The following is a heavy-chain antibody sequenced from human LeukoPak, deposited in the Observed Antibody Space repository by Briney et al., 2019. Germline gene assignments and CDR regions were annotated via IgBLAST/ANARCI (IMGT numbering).Heavy chain of an antibody. CDR1: GSPLTTTS. J-gene: IGHJ4*02. V-gene: IGHV5-51*01. Sequence: GESLKISCQRPGSPLTTTSIAWARQEPGKGLEWMGIIYPGDSDTRYSPSFQGQVTISADKSFSTAYLQWSSLKASDTGVYYGARRSAGTIDYWGQGTLVTVSS. CDR3: ARRSAGTIDY. CDR2: IYPGDSDT. D-gene: IGHD2-8*01.